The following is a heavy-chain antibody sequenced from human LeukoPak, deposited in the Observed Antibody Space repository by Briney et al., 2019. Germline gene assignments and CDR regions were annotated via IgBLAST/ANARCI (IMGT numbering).Heavy chain of an antibody. CDR1: GFTFSSYA. CDR2: ISGSGAHT. V-gene: IGHV3-23*01. CDR3: ARDWFNDY. D-gene: IGHD3-9*01. J-gene: IGHJ4*02. Sequence: GGSLRLSCAASGFTFSSYAMSWIRQVPGKGLEWVSAISGSGAHTFYADSVKGRFTISRDNFNDTLYLQMNSLRVDDTAIYYCARDWFNDYWGQGTLVTVSS.